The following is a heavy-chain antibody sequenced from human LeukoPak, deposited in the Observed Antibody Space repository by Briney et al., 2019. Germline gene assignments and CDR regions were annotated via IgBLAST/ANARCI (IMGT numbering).Heavy chain of an antibody. CDR3: ATRNYSGLISGWLTYFSFDY. J-gene: IGHJ4*02. CDR2: FDPEDGET. V-gene: IGHV1-24*01. CDR1: GYTLTELS. D-gene: IGHD6-19*01. Sequence: ASVKVSCKVSGYTLTELSMHWVRQAPGKGLEWMGGFDPEDGETIYAQKFQGRVTMTEDTSTDTAYMELSSLRSEDTAVYYCATRNYSGLISGWLTYFSFDYWGQGTLVTVSS.